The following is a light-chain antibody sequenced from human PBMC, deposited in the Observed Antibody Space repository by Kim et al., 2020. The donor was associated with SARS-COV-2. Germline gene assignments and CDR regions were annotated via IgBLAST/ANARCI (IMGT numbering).Light chain of an antibody. CDR2: YDK. CDR3: QVWDSTSDHHWV. J-gene: IGLJ3*02. CDR1: NIGSKS. V-gene: IGLV3-21*04. Sequence: GETARITGGENNIGSKSVHWYQQKPGQAPILVMYYDKDRPTGIPERFSGANSENTATLTISGVEAGDEADYYCQVWDSTSDHHWVFGGGTQLTVL.